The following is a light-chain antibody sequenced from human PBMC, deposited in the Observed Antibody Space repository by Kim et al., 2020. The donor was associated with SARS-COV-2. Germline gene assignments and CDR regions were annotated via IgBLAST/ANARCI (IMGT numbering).Light chain of an antibody. CDR2: AAS. CDR1: QGIRDE. J-gene: IGKJ4*01. V-gene: IGKV1-6*02. Sequence: AIQMTQSPSSLSASVGDTVTITCRASQGIRDELGWFQQKPGKAPRLLIYAASTLQSGVPSRFSGSGSGTDFALTISSLQPEDFATYYCLQDYSYPFTFGGGTKVDIK. CDR3: LQDYSYPFT.